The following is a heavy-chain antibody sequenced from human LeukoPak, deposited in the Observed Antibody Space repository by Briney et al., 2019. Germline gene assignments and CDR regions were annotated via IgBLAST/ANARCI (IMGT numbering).Heavy chain of an antibody. D-gene: IGHD3-16*01. CDR3: AKGDLGFGRFYFDY. CDR2: ISGSGGTT. J-gene: IGHJ4*01. Sequence: RTGGSLRLSCAASGFTFTSYAMNWVRQAPGKGLEWVSSISGSGGTTYNADSVKGRFTISRDNSKNTLYLQMNNLRAEDTAVYYCAKGDLGFGRFYFDYWGHGNLVTVSP. CDR1: GFTFTSYA. V-gene: IGHV3-23*01.